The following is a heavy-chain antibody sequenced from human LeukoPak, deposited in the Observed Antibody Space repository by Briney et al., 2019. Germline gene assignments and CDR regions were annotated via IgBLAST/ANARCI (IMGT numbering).Heavy chain of an antibody. CDR2: ISDNSGTK. Sequence: GGSLRLSCAASGFTFSSYSMNWVRQAPGKGLEWVSYISDNSGTKYYADSVKGRFTISRDNAKNSLYLQMNSLRAEDTGVSYCAREAGYIDYWGQGTLVSVPS. CDR1: GFTFSSYS. CDR3: AREAGYIDY. J-gene: IGHJ4*02. D-gene: IGHD6-13*01. V-gene: IGHV3-48*01.